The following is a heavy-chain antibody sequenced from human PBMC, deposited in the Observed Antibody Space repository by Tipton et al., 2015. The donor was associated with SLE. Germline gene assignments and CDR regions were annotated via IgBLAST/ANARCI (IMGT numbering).Heavy chain of an antibody. J-gene: IGHJ4*02. CDR1: GGSISSSSYY. V-gene: IGHV4-39*07. D-gene: IGHD6-19*01. CDR2: IYYSGST. Sequence: TLSLTCTVSGGSISSSSYYWGWIRQPPGKGLEWIGSIYYSGSTYYNPSLKSRVTISVDTSKNQFSLKLSSVTAADTAVYYCARDPTSGWYRGFDYWGQGTLVTVSS. CDR3: ARDPTSGWYRGFDY.